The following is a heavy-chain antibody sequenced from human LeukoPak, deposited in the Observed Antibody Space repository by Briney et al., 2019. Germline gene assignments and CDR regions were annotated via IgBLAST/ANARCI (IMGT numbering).Heavy chain of an antibody. CDR2: IYYSGST. D-gene: IGHD1-26*01. Sequence: SQTLSLTCTVSGGSISSGDYYWSWIRQPPGKGLEWIGYIYYSGSTNYNPSLKSRVTISVDTSKNQFSLKLSSVTAADTAVYYCARDQWGGSYIHDAFDIWSQGTMVTVSS. V-gene: IGHV4-30-4*01. CDR3: ARDQWGGSYIHDAFDI. CDR1: GGSISSGDYY. J-gene: IGHJ3*02.